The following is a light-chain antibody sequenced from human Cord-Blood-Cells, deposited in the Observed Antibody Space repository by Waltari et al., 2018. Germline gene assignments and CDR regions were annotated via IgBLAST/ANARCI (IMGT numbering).Light chain of an antibody. Sequence: EIVLTQSPATLSLSPGERATLSCRASQSVSSYLACYQQKPGQGPRLLIYDASNRATGIPARFSGSGSGTDFTLTISSLEPEDFAVYYCQQRSKYTFGQGTKLEIK. V-gene: IGKV3-11*01. CDR1: QSVSSY. CDR3: QQRSKYT. CDR2: DAS. J-gene: IGKJ2*01.